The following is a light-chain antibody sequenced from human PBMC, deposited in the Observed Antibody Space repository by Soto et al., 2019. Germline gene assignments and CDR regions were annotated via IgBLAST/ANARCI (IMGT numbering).Light chain of an antibody. Sequence: EIVLTQSPGTLSLSPGERATLSCRASQSVSSSYLAWYQQKPGQAPRLLIYGASSRATGIPDWFSGSGSGTDFTLTISRLVPEDFAVYYCQQYGSSLWTFGQGTKVEIK. J-gene: IGKJ1*01. CDR1: QSVSSSY. V-gene: IGKV3-20*01. CDR2: GAS. CDR3: QQYGSSLWT.